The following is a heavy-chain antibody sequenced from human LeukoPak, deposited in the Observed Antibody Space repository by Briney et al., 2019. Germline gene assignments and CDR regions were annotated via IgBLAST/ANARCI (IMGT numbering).Heavy chain of an antibody. CDR1: GGSFSGYY. CDR2: IIDSGST. CDR3: ARGLASGYPPIPFDY. D-gene: IGHD3-3*01. J-gene: IGHJ4*02. Sequence: SETLSLTCAVYGGSFSGYYWSWIRQPPGKGLEWIGEIIDSGSTKYNSSLKSRVTISVDTSKNQFSLNLSSVTAADTAVYYCARGLASGYPPIPFDYWGQGTLVTVSS. V-gene: IGHV4-34*12.